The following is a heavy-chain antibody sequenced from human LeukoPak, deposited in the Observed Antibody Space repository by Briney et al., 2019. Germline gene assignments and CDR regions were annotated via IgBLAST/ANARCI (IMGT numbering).Heavy chain of an antibody. V-gene: IGHV4-39*07. J-gene: IGHJ6*03. CDR2: VYYSGST. Sequence: SETLSLTCTVSGGSISTTNYYWGWIRQSPGKGLEWFGCVYYSGSTYYNPSLKSRVTISVDTSKNQFSLKLSSVTAADTAVYYCAREGKITMVRGVIRYYYMDVWGKGTTVTISS. CDR1: GGSISTTNYY. D-gene: IGHD3-10*01. CDR3: AREGKITMVRGVIRYYYMDV.